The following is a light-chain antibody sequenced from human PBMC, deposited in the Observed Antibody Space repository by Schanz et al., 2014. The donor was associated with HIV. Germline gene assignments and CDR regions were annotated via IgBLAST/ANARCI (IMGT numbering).Light chain of an antibody. Sequence: EIVLTQSPAALSLSPGETATLSCRASQHITNYLAWYQQKPGQAPRLLIYGASTRATGIPDRFSGSGSGTDFTLTISSLQPEDFATYYCQQPASYPLTFGGGTKVEIK. V-gene: IGKV3-11*01. J-gene: IGKJ4*01. CDR2: GAS. CDR3: QQPASYPLT. CDR1: QHITNY.